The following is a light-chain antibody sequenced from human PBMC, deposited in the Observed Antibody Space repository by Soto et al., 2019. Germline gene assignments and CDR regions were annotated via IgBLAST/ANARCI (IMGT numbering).Light chain of an antibody. V-gene: IGLV2-14*01. CDR3: SSYTSSSGYV. CDR1: SSDVGGYNY. CDR2: EVS. Sequence: QSALTQPASVSGSPGQSITISCTGTSSDVGGYNYVSWYQQHPGKAPKLMIYEVSNRPSAVSNRFSGSKSGNTASLTISGLQAEDEADYYCSSYTSSSGYVFGTGTKLTVL. J-gene: IGLJ1*01.